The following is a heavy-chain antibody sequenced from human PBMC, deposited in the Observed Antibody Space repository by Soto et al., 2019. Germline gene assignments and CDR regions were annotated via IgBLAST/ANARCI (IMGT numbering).Heavy chain of an antibody. Sequence: ASVKVSCKASGHAFTSYDINWVRQATGQGLEWMGWMNPNSGNTGYAQKFQGRVTMTRNTSISTAYMELSSLRSEDTAVYYCARASAAAAEYNWFDPWGQGTLVTVSS. CDR2: MNPNSGNT. V-gene: IGHV1-8*01. D-gene: IGHD6-13*01. CDR3: ARASAAAAEYNWFDP. CDR1: GHAFTSYD. J-gene: IGHJ5*02.